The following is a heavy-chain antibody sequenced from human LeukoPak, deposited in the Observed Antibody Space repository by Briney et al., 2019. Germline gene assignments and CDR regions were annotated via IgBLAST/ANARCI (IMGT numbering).Heavy chain of an antibody. CDR1: GFTFSSYA. J-gene: IGHJ4*02. D-gene: IGHD3-10*01. V-gene: IGHV3-23*01. CDR2: IGSAGSST. CDR3: AKDRVRGRYDTGIDY. Sequence: PGGSLRLSCAASGFTFSSYAMTWVRQAPGKGLEWVSSIGSAGSSTYYADSVKVRFTISRDNSKNTLYLQMNSLRAEDTAVYYCAKDRVRGRYDTGIDYWGQGTLVTVSS.